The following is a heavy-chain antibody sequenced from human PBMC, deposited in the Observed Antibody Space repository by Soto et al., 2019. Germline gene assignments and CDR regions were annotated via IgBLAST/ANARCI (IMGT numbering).Heavy chain of an antibody. D-gene: IGHD6-19*01. CDR1: GYTFTSYD. Sequence: ASVKVSCKASGYTFTSYDINWVRQATGQGLEWMGWMNPNSGNTGYAQKFQGRVTMTRNTSISTAYMELSSLRSEDTAVYYCAGLYSSGRYDYNWFDPWGQGTLVTVSS. CDR3: AGLYSSGRYDYNWFDP. J-gene: IGHJ5*02. V-gene: IGHV1-8*01. CDR2: MNPNSGNT.